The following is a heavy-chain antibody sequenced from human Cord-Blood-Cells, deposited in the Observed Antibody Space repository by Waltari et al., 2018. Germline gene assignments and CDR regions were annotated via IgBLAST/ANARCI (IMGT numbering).Heavy chain of an antibody. Sequence: QVQLQQWGAGLLKPSETLSLTCAVYGGSFSGYYWSWIRQPPGTGLEWIGEINHSGSTNYNPSLESRVIISVDASKNQFSLKLSSVTAADTAVYYCARFGLLSIAARPYYFDYWGQGTLVTVSS. CDR1: GGSFSGYY. V-gene: IGHV4-34*01. J-gene: IGHJ4*02. CDR3: ARFGLLSIAARPYYFDY. CDR2: INHSGST. D-gene: IGHD6-6*01.